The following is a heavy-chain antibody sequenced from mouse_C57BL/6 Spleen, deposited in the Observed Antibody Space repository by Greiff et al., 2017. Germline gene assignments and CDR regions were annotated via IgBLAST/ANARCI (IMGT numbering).Heavy chain of an antibody. CDR3: TTTVVATRAMDY. V-gene: IGHV14-1*01. J-gene: IGHJ4*01. Sequence: VQLQQSGAELVRPGASVKLSCTASGFNIKDYYMHWVKQRPEQGLEWIGRIDPEDGDTEYAPKFQGKATMTADTSYNTAYLQLSSLTSEDTAVYYCTTTVVATRAMDYWGQGTSVTVSS. CDR2: IDPEDGDT. CDR1: GFNIKDYY. D-gene: IGHD1-1*01.